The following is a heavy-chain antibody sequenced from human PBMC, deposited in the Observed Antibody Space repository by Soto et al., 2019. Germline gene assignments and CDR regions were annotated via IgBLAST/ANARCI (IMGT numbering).Heavy chain of an antibody. D-gene: IGHD6-6*01. CDR3: ARGIYSTSSFFDS. V-gene: IGHV4-30-4*01. CDR1: GDSISTADYY. J-gene: IGHJ4*02. Sequence: SETLSLTCTVSGDSISTADYYWNWIRQPPGKGLEWIGYIYYSGNTYYIPSLKSRVTISVDTSKNQISLKLNSVTAADTAVYYCARGIYSTSSFFDSWGQGTLVTVSS. CDR2: IYYSGNT.